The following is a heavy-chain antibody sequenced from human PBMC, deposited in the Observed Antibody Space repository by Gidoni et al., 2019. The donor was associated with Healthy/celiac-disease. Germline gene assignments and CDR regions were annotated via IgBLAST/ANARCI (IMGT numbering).Heavy chain of an antibody. D-gene: IGHD2-8*01. CDR1: GFTFSSYA. Sequence: EVQLLESGGGLVQPGGSLRLSCAASGFTFSSYAMSWVSQAPGKGLEWVSAISGSGGSTYYADSVKGRFTISRDNSKNTLYLQMNSLRAEDTAVYYCANGYCTNGVCPPLSSRYYYYYGMDVWGQGTTVTVSS. CDR3: ANGYCTNGVCPPLSSRYYYYYGMDV. J-gene: IGHJ6*02. CDR2: ISGSGGST. V-gene: IGHV3-23*01.